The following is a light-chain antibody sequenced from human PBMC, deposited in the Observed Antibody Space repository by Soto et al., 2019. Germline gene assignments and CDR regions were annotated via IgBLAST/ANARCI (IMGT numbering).Light chain of an antibody. CDR2: AAS. CDR1: QAIRND. CDR3: LQHNSYPRT. J-gene: IGKJ2*01. V-gene: IGKV1-17*01. Sequence: DIQMTQSPSSLSASVGDRVTITCRASQAIRNDLAWYQQKPGKAPKRLIYAASSLQSGVPSRFSGSGSGTEFTLTISSLQPEDFATYYCLQHNSYPRTFGQGTKLEIK.